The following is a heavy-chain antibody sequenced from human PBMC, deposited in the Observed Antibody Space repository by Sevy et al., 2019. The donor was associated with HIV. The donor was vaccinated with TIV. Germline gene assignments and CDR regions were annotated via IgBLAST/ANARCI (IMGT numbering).Heavy chain of an antibody. CDR3: AIDGFSYGYLDY. Sequence: SETLSLTCTVSGGSINSYYWTWIRQPAGKGLEWIGRVYSTGITDYNPSLKSRVTMSVDTSKNQFSLNLSSVTAADTAVYYCAIDGFSYGYLDYWGQGALVTVSS. CDR2: VYSTGIT. CDR1: GGSINSYY. D-gene: IGHD5-18*01. J-gene: IGHJ4*02. V-gene: IGHV4-4*07.